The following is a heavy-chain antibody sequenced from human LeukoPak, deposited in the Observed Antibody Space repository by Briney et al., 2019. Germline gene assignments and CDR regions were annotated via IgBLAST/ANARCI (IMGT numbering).Heavy chain of an antibody. CDR3: ARGYYDILTGYYYFDY. CDR1: GGSVTSGSNY. J-gene: IGHJ4*02. CDR2: FYYTEST. D-gene: IGHD3-9*01. V-gene: IGHV4-39*07. Sequence: SETLSLTCTVSGGSVTSGSNYWGWFRQPPGKGLEWIGSFYYTESTYYNPSLKSRVTISADTSRNQFSLKLSSVTAADTAVYYCARGYYDILTGYYYFDYWGQGTLVTVSS.